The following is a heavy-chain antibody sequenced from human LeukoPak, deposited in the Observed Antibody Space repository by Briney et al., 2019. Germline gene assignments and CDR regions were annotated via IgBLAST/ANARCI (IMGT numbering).Heavy chain of an antibody. V-gene: IGHV3-49*03. Sequence: LGGSLRLSCSASGFTLGDYSMSWFRQAPGKGLEWVGFIRNKAYGGTAEYAASVKGRFTISRDDSESIAYLQMDSLKTEDTAVYYCSREVRYDWFQADYWGQGTLVTVSS. J-gene: IGHJ4*02. CDR2: IRNKAYGGTA. D-gene: IGHD3-9*01. CDR1: GFTLGDYS. CDR3: SREVRYDWFQADY.